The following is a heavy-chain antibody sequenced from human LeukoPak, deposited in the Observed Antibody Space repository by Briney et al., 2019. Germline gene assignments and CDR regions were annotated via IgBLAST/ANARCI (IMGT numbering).Heavy chain of an antibody. CDR2: ISNSGGNI. J-gene: IGHJ4*02. CDR3: AKPVCTITSCQSYFDY. Sequence: GGSLRLSCAASGIIFIYNMNWVRQAPGKGLEWVSSISNSGGNIDYADSVKGRFTISRDISKNTLYLQMNSLRAEDTAVYYCAKPVCTITSCQSYFDYWGQGTLLTVSS. D-gene: IGHD2-2*01. V-gene: IGHV3-21*04. CDR1: GIIFIYN.